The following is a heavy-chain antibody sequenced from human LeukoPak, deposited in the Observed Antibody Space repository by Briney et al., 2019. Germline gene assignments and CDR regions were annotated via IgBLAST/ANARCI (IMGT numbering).Heavy chain of an antibody. V-gene: IGHV3-7*01. CDR2: IKQDGSEK. D-gene: IGHD2-15*01. CDR1: GFTFSGYW. Sequence: GGSLRLSCAASGFTFSGYWMSWVRQAPGKGLEGGANIKQDGSEKYYVDSVKGRFNISRDNAKNSLYLQMISLRAEDTAVYYCARVMVAATNWSDPWGQGTLVTVSS. J-gene: IGHJ5*02. CDR3: ARVMVAATNWSDP.